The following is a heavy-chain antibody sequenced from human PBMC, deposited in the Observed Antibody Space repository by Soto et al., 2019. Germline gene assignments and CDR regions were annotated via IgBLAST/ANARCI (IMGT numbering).Heavy chain of an antibody. CDR2: IYYSGST. D-gene: IGHD3-22*01. CDR1: GGSISSSSYY. V-gene: IGHV4-39*01. J-gene: IGHJ6*02. CDR3: ASPTHYYDSSGYYYGL. Sequence: QLQLQESGPGLVKPSETLSLTCTVSGGSISSSSYYWGWLRQPPGKGLEWIGSIYYSGSTYYNPSLKSRVTISVDTSKNQFALKLSSVTAADTAVYYCASPTHYYDSSGYYYGLWGQGTTVTVSS.